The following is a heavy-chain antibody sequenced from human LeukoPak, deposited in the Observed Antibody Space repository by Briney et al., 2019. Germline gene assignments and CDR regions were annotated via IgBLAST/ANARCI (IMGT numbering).Heavy chain of an antibody. V-gene: IGHV1-69*13. D-gene: IGHD4-11*01. CDR2: IIPIFGTA. CDR3: ARFVTTSHYFDY. CDR1: GGTFSSYA. J-gene: IGHJ4*02. Sequence: ASVKVSCKASGGTFSSYAISWVRQAPGQGLEWMGGIIPIFGTANYAQKFQGRVTITADESTSTAYMELSSLRSEDTAVYYCARFVTTSHYFDYWGQGTLVTASS.